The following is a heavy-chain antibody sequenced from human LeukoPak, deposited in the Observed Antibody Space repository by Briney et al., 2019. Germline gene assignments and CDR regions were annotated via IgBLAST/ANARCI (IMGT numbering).Heavy chain of an antibody. D-gene: IGHD2-15*01. Sequence: SVKVSCKASGGTFSSYAISWVRQAPGQGLEWMGRIIPNFGTANYAQKFQGRVTITTDESTSTAYMELSSLRSEDTAVYYCASGSRDGNYYYYYMDVWGKGTTVTVSS. CDR2: IIPNFGTA. CDR3: ASGSRDGNYYYYYMDV. J-gene: IGHJ6*03. CDR1: GGTFSSYA. V-gene: IGHV1-69*05.